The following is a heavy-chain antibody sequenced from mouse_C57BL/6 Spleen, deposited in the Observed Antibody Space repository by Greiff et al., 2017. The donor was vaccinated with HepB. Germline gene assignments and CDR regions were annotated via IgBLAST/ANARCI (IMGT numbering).Heavy chain of an antibody. Sequence: EVQLQQSGPELVKPGASVKISCKASGYTFTDYYMNWVKQSHGKSLEWIGDINPNKGGTSYNQKFKGKATLTVDKSSSTAYMELRSLTSEDSAVYYCASPIYYDYDGAMDYWGQGTSVTVSS. CDR1: GYTFTDYY. V-gene: IGHV1-26*01. CDR3: ASPIYYDYDGAMDY. D-gene: IGHD2-4*01. CDR2: INPNKGGT. J-gene: IGHJ4*01.